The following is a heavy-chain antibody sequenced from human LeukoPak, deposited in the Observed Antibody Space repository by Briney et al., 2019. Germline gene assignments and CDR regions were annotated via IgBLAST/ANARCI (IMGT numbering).Heavy chain of an antibody. V-gene: IGHV3-30*04. CDR3: AKDRAAEVVTTFDS. CDR1: GFTFSSYA. Sequence: PGGSLRLSCAASGFTFSSYAMHWVRQAPGKGLEWVAVISYDGSNKYYADSVKGRFTISRDNSKNTLYLHMNSLRAEDTSLYYCAKDRAAEVVTTFDSWGQGTLVTVSS. D-gene: IGHD5-12*01. J-gene: IGHJ4*02. CDR2: ISYDGSNK.